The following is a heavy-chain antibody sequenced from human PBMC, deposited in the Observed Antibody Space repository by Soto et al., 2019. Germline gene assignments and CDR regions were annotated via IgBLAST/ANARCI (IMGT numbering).Heavy chain of an antibody. D-gene: IGHD3-22*01. CDR2: IWYDGSNK. CDR1: GFTFSSYG. V-gene: IGHV3-33*01. Sequence: GGSLRLACAASGFTFSSYGMHWVRQAPGKGLEWVAVIWYDGSNKYYADSVKGRFTISRDNSKNTLYLQMNSLRAEDTAVYYCARPQTYYYDSSGYYYAGAFDIWGQGTMVTVSS. J-gene: IGHJ3*02. CDR3: ARPQTYYYDSSGYYYAGAFDI.